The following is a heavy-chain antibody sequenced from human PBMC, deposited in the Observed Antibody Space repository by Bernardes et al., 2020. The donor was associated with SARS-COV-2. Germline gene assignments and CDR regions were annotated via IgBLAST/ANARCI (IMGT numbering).Heavy chain of an antibody. J-gene: IGHJ6*02. CDR2: IKSKTDGGTT. CDR3: TTEGATVTTYYYYYYGMDV. Sequence: GGSLRLSRAASGFTFSNAWMSWVRQAPGKGLEWVGRIKSKTDGGTTDYAAPVKGRFTISRDDSKNTLYLQMNSLKTEDTAVYYCTTEGATVTTYYYYYYGMDVWGQGTTVTVSS. V-gene: IGHV3-15*01. D-gene: IGHD4-17*01. CDR1: GFTFSNAW.